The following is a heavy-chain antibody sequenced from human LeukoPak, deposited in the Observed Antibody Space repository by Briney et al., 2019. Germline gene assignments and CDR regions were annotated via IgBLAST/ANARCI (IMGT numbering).Heavy chain of an antibody. CDR1: GGSISGSGYY. CDR3: ARDQYSSSWYGWFDP. D-gene: IGHD6-13*01. J-gene: IGHJ5*02. CDR2: IYYTGST. V-gene: IGHV4-39*07. Sequence: KTSETLSLTCTVSGGSISGSGYYWVWIRQPPGKGLEWIATIYYTGSTYYNPSLKSRVTISVDTSKNQFSLKLSSVTAADTAVYYCARDQYSSSWYGWFDPWGQGTLVTVSS.